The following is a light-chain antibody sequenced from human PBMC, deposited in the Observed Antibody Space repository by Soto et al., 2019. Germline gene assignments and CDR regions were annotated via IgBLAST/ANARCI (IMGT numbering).Light chain of an antibody. CDR3: QHYVTWPLT. CDR1: QGIGDT. Sequence: EIVMTQSPATLCVSPGEGATLSCRASQGIGDTLAWYQQKPGQTPRLLIYDTSIRATGVPARFRGSRSGAEFTLTISSLQSEDFAVYYCQHYVTWPLTFGGGTKVESK. V-gene: IGKV3-15*01. CDR2: DTS. J-gene: IGKJ4*01.